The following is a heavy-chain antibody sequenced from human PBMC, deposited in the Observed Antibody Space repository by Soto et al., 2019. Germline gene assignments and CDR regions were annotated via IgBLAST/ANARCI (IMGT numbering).Heavy chain of an antibody. J-gene: IGHJ3*02. V-gene: IGHV4-31*01. CDR2: ISYSGST. D-gene: IGHD4-17*01. CDR3: ARDPTTVTKGAFDI. CDR1: GDSISSGAYY. Sequence: QVQLQVSGPGLVKPSQTLSLTCSVSGDSISSGAYYWSWIRQHPGEGLEWVGYISYSGSTYYNPFLTSQVSISIDTSKNHLSRRLTSVTAADTAVYYCARDPTTVTKGAFDIWGKGTMVTVSS.